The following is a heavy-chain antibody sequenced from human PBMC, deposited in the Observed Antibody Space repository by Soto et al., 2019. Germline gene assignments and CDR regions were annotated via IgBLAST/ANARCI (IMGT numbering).Heavy chain of an antibody. CDR1: GFTFSDYA. Sequence: PGGSLRLSCAASGFTFSDYAMSWVRQAPGKGLEWVSGLGGSNSDTHYAASVEGRFTVSRDNSRSTLFLQMNSLRVEDTAVYYCAKDKVDHNSVWDTFDIWGQGTMVTV. CDR2: LGGSNSDT. J-gene: IGHJ3*02. CDR3: AKDKVDHNSVWDTFDI. V-gene: IGHV3-23*01. D-gene: IGHD2-15*01.